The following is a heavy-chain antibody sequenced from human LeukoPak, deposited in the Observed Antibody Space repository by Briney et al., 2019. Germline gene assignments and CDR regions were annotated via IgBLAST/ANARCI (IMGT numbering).Heavy chain of an antibody. J-gene: IGHJ5*02. CDR1: GYTFTSYY. Sequence: ASVKVSCKASGYTFTSYYMHWVRQAPGQGLEWMGLINPSGGSTSYAQKFQGRVTMTRDTSTSTVYMELSSLRSEDTAVYYCARGLRITMVRGGSRWFDPWGQGTLVTVSS. D-gene: IGHD3-10*01. V-gene: IGHV1-46*01. CDR2: INPSGGST. CDR3: ARGLRITMVRGGSRWFDP.